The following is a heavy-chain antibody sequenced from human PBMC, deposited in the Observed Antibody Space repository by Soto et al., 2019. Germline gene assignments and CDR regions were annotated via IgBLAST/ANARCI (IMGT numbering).Heavy chain of an antibody. CDR3: ARIRDSYGYYYGMDV. Sequence: SGPTLVNPTQTPTLTLPLSGVSLSTSGICVSWVPQPPGKALEWLARIDWDDDKYYSTSLKTRLTISKDTSKNQVVLTMTNMDPVDTATYYCARIRDSYGYYYGMDVWGQGTTVTVSS. J-gene: IGHJ6*02. CDR1: GVSLSTSGIC. CDR2: IDWDDDK. V-gene: IGHV2-70*11. D-gene: IGHD5-18*01.